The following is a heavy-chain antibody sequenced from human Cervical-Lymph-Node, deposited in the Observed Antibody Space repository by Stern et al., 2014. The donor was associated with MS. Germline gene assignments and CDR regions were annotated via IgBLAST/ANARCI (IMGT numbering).Heavy chain of an antibody. V-gene: IGHV3-30*18. CDR1: GFDFSTFG. CDR3: AKGNNGTPDY. Sequence: VQLVESGGGVVQPGGSLRVSCAASGFDFSTFGMHWVRQAPGQGLEWVAVIAHDGNKEYYAESVKGRFTISRDNSRNTVSLQMNALRSEDTAVFYCAKGNNGTPDYWGRGTLVTVSS. J-gene: IGHJ4*02. CDR2: IAHDGNKE. D-gene: IGHD1-26*01.